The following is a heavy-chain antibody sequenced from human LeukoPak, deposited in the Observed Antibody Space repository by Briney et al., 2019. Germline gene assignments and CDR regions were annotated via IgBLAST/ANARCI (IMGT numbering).Heavy chain of an antibody. D-gene: IGHD3-10*01. J-gene: IGHJ4*02. CDR3: ARTPYGSGIYYFDY. V-gene: IGHV1-18*04. CDR1: GYTFTSYG. CDR2: ISAYNGNT. Sequence: GASVKVSCKASGYTFTSYGISWVRQAPGQGLEWMGWISAYNGNTNYAQKLQGRGTMTTDTSTSTAYMELRSLRSDDTAVYYCARTPYGSGIYYFDYWGQGTLVTVSS.